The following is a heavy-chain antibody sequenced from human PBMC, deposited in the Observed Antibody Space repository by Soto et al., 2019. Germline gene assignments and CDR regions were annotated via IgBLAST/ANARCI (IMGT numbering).Heavy chain of an antibody. Sequence: ASVKVSCKASGYTFTGYYMHWVRQAPGQGLEWMGWINPNSGGTNYAQKFQGWVTMTRDTSISTAYMELSRLRSDDTDVYYCARWTSVSLGIHYYYGMDVWGQGTTVTVSS. CDR2: INPNSGGT. CDR1: GYTFTGYY. D-gene: IGHD7-27*01. CDR3: ARWTSVSLGIHYYYGMDV. J-gene: IGHJ6*02. V-gene: IGHV1-2*04.